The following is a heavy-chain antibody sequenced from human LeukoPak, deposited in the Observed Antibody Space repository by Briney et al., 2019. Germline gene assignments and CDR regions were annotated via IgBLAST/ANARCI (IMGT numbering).Heavy chain of an antibody. D-gene: IGHD5-24*01. CDR1: RFTFSSYG. V-gene: IGHV3-23*01. CDR2: TSGSGGST. CDR3: AKDPREEMATTGLFFDP. Sequence: PGGSLRLSCAASRFTFSSYGMSWVRQAPGKVLEWVSATSGSGGSTSYADSVKGRFTISRDNSKNTLYLQMNSLRAEDTAVYYCAKDPREEMATTGLFFDPWGQGTLVTVSS. J-gene: IGHJ5*02.